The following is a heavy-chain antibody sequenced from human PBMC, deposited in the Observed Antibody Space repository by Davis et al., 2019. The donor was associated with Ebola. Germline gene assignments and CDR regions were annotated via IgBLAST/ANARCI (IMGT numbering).Heavy chain of an antibody. CDR1: GYTFTSYG. D-gene: IGHD3-3*01. J-gene: IGHJ6*02. Sequence: ASVKVSCKASGYTFTSYGISWVRQAPGQGLEWMGWISAYNGNTNYAQKLQGRVTMTTDTSTSTAYMELSSLRSEDTAVYYCERSIPLTIFGVVMYYGMDVWGQGTTVTVSS. V-gene: IGHV1-18*01. CDR3: ERSIPLTIFGVVMYYGMDV. CDR2: ISAYNGNT.